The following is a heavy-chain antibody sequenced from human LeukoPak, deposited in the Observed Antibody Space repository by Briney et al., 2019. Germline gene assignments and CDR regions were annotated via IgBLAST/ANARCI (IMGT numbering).Heavy chain of an antibody. Sequence: PGGSLGPSCAASGFTFSSYSMNWVRQAPGKGLEWVSSISTSSSYIYYADSVKGRFTISRDNARNSLYLQMNTLRAEDTAVYSCARGADGVSSNSRGWFDPWGQGTLVTVSS. V-gene: IGHV3-21*01. D-gene: IGHD2-15*01. J-gene: IGHJ5*02. CDR1: GFTFSSYS. CDR2: ISTSSSYI. CDR3: ARGADGVSSNSRGWFDP.